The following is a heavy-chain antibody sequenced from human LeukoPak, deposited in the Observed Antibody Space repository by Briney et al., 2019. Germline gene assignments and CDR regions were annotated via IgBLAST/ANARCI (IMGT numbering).Heavy chain of an antibody. V-gene: IGHV1-69*04. D-gene: IGHD5-24*01. CDR2: IIPILGIA. Sequence: SVKVSCKASGGTFSSYTISWVRQAPGQGLEWMGRIIPILGIANYAQKFQGRVTITADKSTSTAYMELSSLRSEDTAVYYCARDFEGERWLQLGAFDIWGQGTIVTVSS. J-gene: IGHJ3*02. CDR3: ARDFEGERWLQLGAFDI. CDR1: GGTFSSYT.